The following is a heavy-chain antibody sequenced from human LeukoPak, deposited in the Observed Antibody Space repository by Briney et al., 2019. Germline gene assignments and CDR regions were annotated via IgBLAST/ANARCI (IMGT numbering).Heavy chain of an antibody. CDR1: GFTLSTYM. J-gene: IGHJ4*02. CDR3: VRELAY. V-gene: IGHV3-48*01. Sequence: GGSLRLSCEVSGFTLSTYMMNWVRQAPGKGLEWLSYISSDSGAIYYADSVKGRFTISRANAQKSLYLQMNSLTVEDTAVYYCVRELAYWGQGALVTVSS. CDR2: ISSDSGAI.